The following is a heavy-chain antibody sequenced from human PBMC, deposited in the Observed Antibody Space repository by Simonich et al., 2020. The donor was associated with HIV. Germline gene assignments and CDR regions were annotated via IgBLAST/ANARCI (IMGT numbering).Heavy chain of an antibody. D-gene: IGHD6-13*01. CDR1: RFTFSTYA. Sequence: EVQLVESGGGLVKPGGSLRLSCAASRFTFSTYAMSWVRQAPGKGLGWVSGISGSGGSTFYANSVKGRFTISRHNSKNTLYLQMNTLRAEDTAVYYCAKALTRYSSTNAFDIWGQGTMVTVSS. CDR2: ISGSGGST. V-gene: IGHV3-23*04. CDR3: AKALTRYSSTNAFDI. J-gene: IGHJ3*02.